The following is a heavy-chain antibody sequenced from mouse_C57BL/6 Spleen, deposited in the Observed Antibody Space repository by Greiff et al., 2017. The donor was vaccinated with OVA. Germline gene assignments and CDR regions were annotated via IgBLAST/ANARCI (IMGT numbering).Heavy chain of an antibody. CDR1: GYAFTNYL. J-gene: IGHJ2*01. Sequence: QVQLQQSGAELVRPGTSVKVSCKASGYAFTNYLIEWVKQRPGQGLEWIGVINPGSGGTNYNEKFKGKATLTADKSSSTAYMQLSSLTSEDSAVYFCARSMVYWGQGTTLTVSS. CDR3: ARSMVY. V-gene: IGHV1-54*01. CDR2: INPGSGGT. D-gene: IGHD2-3*01.